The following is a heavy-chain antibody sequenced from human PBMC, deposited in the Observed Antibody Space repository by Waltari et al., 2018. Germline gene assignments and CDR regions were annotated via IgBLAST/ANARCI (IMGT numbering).Heavy chain of an antibody. CDR2: IKNKEEGETA. CDR1: GFLFTNAW. CDR3: TTTHEY. J-gene: IGHJ1*01. V-gene: IGHV3-15*01. Sequence: EVQLVDSGGGLVKPGGSLTLSCAASGFLFTNAWMSWVRQAPGKGLEWVGRIKNKEEGETADYSTPVKGRFIISRDDSKNMVYLQMNSLRIEDTAVYYCTTTHEYWGQGTVVTVSS.